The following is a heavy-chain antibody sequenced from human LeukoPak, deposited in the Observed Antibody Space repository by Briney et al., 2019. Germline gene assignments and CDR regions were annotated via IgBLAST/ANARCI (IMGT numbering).Heavy chain of an antibody. Sequence: PGGSLRLSCAASGFTFSSCAMHWVRQAPGKGLEWVAVISYDGSNKYYADSVKGRFTISRDNSKNTQYLQMNSLRAEDTAVYYCAREGAAIDYWGQGTLVTVSS. CDR1: GFTFSSCA. CDR2: ISYDGSNK. J-gene: IGHJ4*02. D-gene: IGHD1-26*01. V-gene: IGHV3-30-3*01. CDR3: AREGAAIDY.